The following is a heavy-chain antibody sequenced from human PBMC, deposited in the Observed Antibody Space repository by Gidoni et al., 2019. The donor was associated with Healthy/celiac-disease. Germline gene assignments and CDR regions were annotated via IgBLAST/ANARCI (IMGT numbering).Heavy chain of an antibody. CDR3: ASTAYCGGDCYSSYYYYGMDV. CDR1: GGTFSSYA. V-gene: IGHV1-69*01. Sequence: QVQLVQSGAEVKKPGSSVKVSCKASGGTFSSYAISWVRQAPGQGLEWMGGIIPIFGTANYAQKFQGRVTITADESTSTAYMELSSLRSEDTAVYYCASTAYCGGDCYSSYYYYGMDVWGQGTTVTVSS. D-gene: IGHD2-21*02. J-gene: IGHJ6*02. CDR2: IIPIFGTA.